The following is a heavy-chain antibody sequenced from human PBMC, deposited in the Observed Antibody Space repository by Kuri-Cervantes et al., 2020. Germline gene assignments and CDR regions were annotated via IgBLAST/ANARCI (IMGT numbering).Heavy chain of an antibody. J-gene: IGHJ4*02. CDR1: GFTVSSNY. V-gene: IGHV3-53*01. Sequence: GESLKISCAASGFTVSSNYMSWVRQAPGKGLEWVSVIYSGGSTYYADSVKGRFTISRDNANNSLFLQMNSLRADDTAVYYCARDVTSFGVVTRYFDFWGQGTLVTVSS. CDR2: IYSGGST. CDR3: ARDVTSFGVVTRYFDF. D-gene: IGHD3-3*01.